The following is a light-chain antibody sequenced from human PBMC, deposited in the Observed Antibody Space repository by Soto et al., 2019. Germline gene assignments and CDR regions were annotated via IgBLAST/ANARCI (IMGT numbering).Light chain of an antibody. CDR1: QSVSSN. V-gene: IGKV3-15*01. J-gene: IGKJ4*01. CDR3: QRYNNWPLT. CDR2: GAS. Sequence: EVVLTQSPATLSLSPGERATLSCRASQSVSSNLAWYQQKPGQAPRLLIYGASTRATGVPARFSGSRSGTEFTLTINSLQSEDFAVYYCQRYNNWPLTFGGGTKVDI.